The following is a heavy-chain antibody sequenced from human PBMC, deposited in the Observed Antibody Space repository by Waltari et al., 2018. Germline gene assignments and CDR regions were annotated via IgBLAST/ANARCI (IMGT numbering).Heavy chain of an antibody. CDR3: ARGIMVRGVSGAYYYGMVV. CDR1: GGTFSTSA. D-gene: IGHD3-10*01. CDR2: IIPIFGPT. J-gene: IGHJ6*02. Sequence: QGQLVQSGAEVKKPGSSVQVSCKVSGGTFSTSAISWVRQAPGQGLEWMGGIIPIFGPTNYAQKFHDRVTITTDESTSTAYMELSSLKSEDTAVYFCARGIMVRGVSGAYYYGMVVWGQGTTVTVSS. V-gene: IGHV1-69*05.